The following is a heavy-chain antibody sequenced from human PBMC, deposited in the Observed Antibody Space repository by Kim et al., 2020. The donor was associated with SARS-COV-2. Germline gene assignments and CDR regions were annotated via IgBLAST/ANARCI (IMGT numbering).Heavy chain of an antibody. V-gene: IGHV4-59*01. CDR2: IYYSGST. CDR1: GGSISSYY. CDR3: ARARYCSGGSCYGVVDV. J-gene: IGHJ6*02. Sequence: SETLSLTCTVSGGSISSYYWSWIRQPPGKGLEWIGYIYYSGSTNYNPSLKSRVTISVDTSKNQFSLKLSSVTAADTAVYYCARARYCSGGSCYGVVDVWGQGTTVTVSS. D-gene: IGHD2-15*01.